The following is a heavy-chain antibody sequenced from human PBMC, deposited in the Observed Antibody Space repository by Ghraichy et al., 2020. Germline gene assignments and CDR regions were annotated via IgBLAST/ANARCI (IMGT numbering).Heavy chain of an antibody. CDR1: GGSIGTFY. CDR3: ARSRYCSGATCYEDFNFVAP. CDR2: IFYTGST. Sequence: SQTLSLTCTVSGGSIGTFYWSWLRQPPGKGLEWIGHIFYTGSTNYNPSLKSRLTISVDTSRNQFSLNLKSVTAADTAVYYCARSRYCSGATCYEDFNFVAPWGQGTLVTVSS. J-gene: IGHJ5*02. V-gene: IGHV4-59*01. D-gene: IGHD2-15*01.